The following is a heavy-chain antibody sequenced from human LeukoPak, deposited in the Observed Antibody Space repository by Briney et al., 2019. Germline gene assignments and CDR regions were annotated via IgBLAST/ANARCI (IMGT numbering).Heavy chain of an antibody. CDR3: ARDLVFGEYLFDY. J-gene: IGHJ4*02. CDR2: IKQDGSEK. D-gene: IGHD3-10*01. CDR1: GFTFSSYW. Sequence: PGGSLRLSCAASGFTFSSYWMSWVRQAPGKGLEWVANIKQDGSEKYYVDSVKGRFTISRDNAKNSLYLQMNSLRAEDTAVYYCARDLVFGEYLFDYWGQGTLVTVSS. V-gene: IGHV3-7*01.